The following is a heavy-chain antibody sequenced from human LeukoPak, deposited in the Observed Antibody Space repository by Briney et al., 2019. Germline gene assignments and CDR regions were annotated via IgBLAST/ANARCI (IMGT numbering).Heavy chain of an antibody. V-gene: IGHV3-53*01. CDR1: GFTVNSNY. CDR3: ARGGGYYAIDY. D-gene: IGHD1-26*01. J-gene: IGHJ4*02. Sequence: PGGSLRLSCAASGFTVNSNYMNWVRQAPGKGLEWVSVVYSDDTTYYADSVKGRFTISRDNSKNTLYLQMNNLRAEDTAVYYCARGGGYYAIDYWGQGTPVTVSS. CDR2: VYSDDTT.